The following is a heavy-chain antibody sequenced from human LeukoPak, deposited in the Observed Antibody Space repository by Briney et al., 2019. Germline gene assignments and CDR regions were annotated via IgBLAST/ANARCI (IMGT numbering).Heavy chain of an antibody. CDR3: ARGVLESRKSRFDI. J-gene: IGHJ3*02. CDR2: IYYSGST. V-gene: IGHV4-59*01. D-gene: IGHD1-1*01. Sequence: PSGTLSLTCTVSGGSISSYYWSWIRQPPGKGLEWIGYIYYSGSTNYNPSLKSRVTISVDTSKNQFSLKLSSVTAADTAVYYCARGVLESRKSRFDIWGQGTMVTVSS. CDR1: GGSISSYY.